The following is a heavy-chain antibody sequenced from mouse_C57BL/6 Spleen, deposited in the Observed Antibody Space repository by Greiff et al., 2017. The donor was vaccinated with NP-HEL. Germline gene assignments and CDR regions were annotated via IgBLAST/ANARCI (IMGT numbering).Heavy chain of an antibody. CDR1: GYTFTSYW. V-gene: IGHV1-64*01. CDR3: ARERTTVVATDGMDY. Sequence: QVQLQQPGAELVKPGASVKLSCKASGYTFTSYWMHWVKQRPGQGLEWIGMIHPNSGSTNYNEKFTSKATLTVDKSSSTAYMQLSSLTSEDSAVYYCARERTTVVATDGMDYWGQGTSVTVSS. D-gene: IGHD1-1*01. CDR2: IHPNSGST. J-gene: IGHJ4*01.